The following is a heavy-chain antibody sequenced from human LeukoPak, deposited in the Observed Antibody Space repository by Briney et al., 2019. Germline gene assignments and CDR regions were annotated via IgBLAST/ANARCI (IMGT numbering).Heavy chain of an antibody. J-gene: IGHJ3*02. D-gene: IGHD3-10*01. CDR3: AREAFGSGRDDAFDI. Sequence: PSETLSLTCTVSGGSISSYYWSWIRQPPGKGLEWIGYIYYSGSTNYSPSLKSRVTISVDTSKNQFSLKLSSVTAADTAVYYCAREAFGSGRDDAFDIWGQGTMVTVSS. V-gene: IGHV4-59*01. CDR2: IYYSGST. CDR1: GGSISSYY.